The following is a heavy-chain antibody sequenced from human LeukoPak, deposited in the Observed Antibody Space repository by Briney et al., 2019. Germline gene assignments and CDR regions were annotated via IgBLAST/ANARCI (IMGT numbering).Heavy chain of an antibody. D-gene: IGHD5-18*01. CDR1: GFTFSSYS. V-gene: IGHV3-21*01. CDR3: ARATGRGYSYGPGDFDY. J-gene: IGHJ4*02. CDR2: ISSSSSYI. Sequence: GGSLRLSCAASGFTFSSYSMNWVRQAPGKGLEWVSSISSSSSYIYYADSVKGRFTISRDNAKNSLYLQMNSLRAEDTAVYYCARATGRGYSYGPGDFDYWGQGTLVTVSS.